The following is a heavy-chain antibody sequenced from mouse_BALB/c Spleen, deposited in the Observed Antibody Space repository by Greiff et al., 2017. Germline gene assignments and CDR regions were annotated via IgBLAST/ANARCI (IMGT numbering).Heavy chain of an antibody. J-gene: IGHJ4*01. CDR1: GYTFTSYW. CDR2: INPSTGYT. CDR3: ARCMITHYYAMDY. Sequence: VQLQESGAELAKPGASVKMSCKASGYTFTSYWMHWVKQRPGQGLEWIGYINPSTGYTEYNQKFKDKATLTADKSSSTAYMQLSSLTSEDSAVYYCARCMITHYYAMDYWGQGTSVTVSS. V-gene: IGHV1-7*01. D-gene: IGHD2-4*01.